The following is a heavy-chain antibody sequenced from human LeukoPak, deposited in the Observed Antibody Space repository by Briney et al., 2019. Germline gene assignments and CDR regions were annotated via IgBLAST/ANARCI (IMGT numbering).Heavy chain of an antibody. CDR3: ARSEYSSTWYGDYYYYYMDV. Sequence: PGGSLRLSCAASGFTFSTFWMHWVRHAPGKGLVWVSRINSDGSSTVYADSVKGQFTISRDNAKNTLYLQMNSLRADDTAVYYCARSEYSSTWYGDYYYYYMDVWGKGTTVTVSS. D-gene: IGHD6-13*01. CDR2: INSDGSST. J-gene: IGHJ6*03. CDR1: GFTFSTFW. V-gene: IGHV3-74*01.